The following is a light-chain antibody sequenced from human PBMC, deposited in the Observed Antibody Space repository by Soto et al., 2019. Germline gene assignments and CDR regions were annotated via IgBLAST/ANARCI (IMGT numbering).Light chain of an antibody. CDR1: QSVSSN. Sequence: EIVMTQSPATLSVSPGERATLSCRASQSVSSNLAWYQQKPGQAPRLLIYGASTRATGIPARFSGRGSGTEFTRTISSLQSEDFSVYYCQHYNNWPRTFVQGTKVEIK. J-gene: IGKJ1*01. V-gene: IGKV3-15*01. CDR2: GAS. CDR3: QHYNNWPRT.